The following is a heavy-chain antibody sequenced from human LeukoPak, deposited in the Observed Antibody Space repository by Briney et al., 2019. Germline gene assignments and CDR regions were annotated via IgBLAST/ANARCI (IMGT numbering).Heavy chain of an antibody. CDR3: ASRKTYYDILTGYYPFDY. CDR1: GFTFSSYA. CDR2: ISGSGGST. J-gene: IGHJ4*02. Sequence: GGSLRLSCAASGFTFSSYAMSWVRQAPGKGLEWVSAISGSGGSTYYADSVKGRFTISRDNSKNTLYLQMNSLRAEDTAVYYCASRKTYYDILTGYYPFDYWGQGTLVTVSS. D-gene: IGHD3-9*01. V-gene: IGHV3-23*01.